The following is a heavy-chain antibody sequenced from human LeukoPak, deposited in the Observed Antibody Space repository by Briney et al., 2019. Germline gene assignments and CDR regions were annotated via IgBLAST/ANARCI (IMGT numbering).Heavy chain of an antibody. CDR1: GFTFGDYA. CDR2: IRSKAYGGTT. V-gene: IGHV3-49*04. Sequence: GGSLRLSCTASGFTFGDYAMSWVRQAPGKGLEWVGFIRSKAYGGTTEYAASVKGRFTISRDDSKSIAYLQMNSLKTEDTAVYYWTRVRVNYYGSGSYIPINHAFDYWGQGTLVTVSS. CDR3: TRVRVNYYGSGSYIPINHAFDY. J-gene: IGHJ4*02. D-gene: IGHD3-10*01.